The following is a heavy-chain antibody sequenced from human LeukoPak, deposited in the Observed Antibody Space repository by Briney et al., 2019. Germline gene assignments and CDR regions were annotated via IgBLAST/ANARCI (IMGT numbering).Heavy chain of an antibody. J-gene: IGHJ4*02. Sequence: GASVKVSCKASGGTFSSYAISWVRQAPGQGLEWMGRIIPIFGTANYAQKFQGRVTITTDESTSTAHMELSSLRSEDTAVYYCARNIGITGTTNLYYFDYWGQGTLVTVSS. CDR1: GGTFSSYA. V-gene: IGHV1-69*05. D-gene: IGHD1-7*01. CDR2: IIPIFGTA. CDR3: ARNIGITGTTNLYYFDY.